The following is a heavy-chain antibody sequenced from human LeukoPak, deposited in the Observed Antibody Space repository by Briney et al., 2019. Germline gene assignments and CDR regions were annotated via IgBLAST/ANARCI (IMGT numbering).Heavy chain of an antibody. CDR2: ISGDGGST. V-gene: IGHV3-43*02. J-gene: IGHJ6*02. CDR3: AKDRDSQGDA. CDR1: GFIFDDYA. Sequence: GGSLRLSCAASGFIFDDYAMHWVRQGPGKGLEWVALISGDGGSTYYADSVKGRFTISRDNGKNFLYLQMNSLRTEDTALYYCAKDRDSQGDAWGQGTTVTVSS. D-gene: IGHD2-15*01.